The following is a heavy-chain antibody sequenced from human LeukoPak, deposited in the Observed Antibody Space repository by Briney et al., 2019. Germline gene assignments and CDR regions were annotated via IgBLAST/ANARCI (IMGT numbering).Heavy chain of an antibody. J-gene: IGHJ4*02. D-gene: IGHD1-26*01. V-gene: IGHV4-59*01. CDR2: IYYSGST. Sequence: SETLSLTCTVSGGSITSYYWSWLREPPGKGLEWIGYIYYSGSTYYNPSLKSRVTISIDTSKNQFSLKVSAVTAAYTAVYYCARSTYSGTYSGGYWGQGTLVTVSS. CDR1: GGSITSYY. CDR3: ARSTYSGTYSGGY.